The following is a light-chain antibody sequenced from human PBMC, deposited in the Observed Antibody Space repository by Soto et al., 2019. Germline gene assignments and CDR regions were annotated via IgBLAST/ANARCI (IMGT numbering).Light chain of an antibody. CDR2: DVS. CDR3: QQYGSSPRT. V-gene: IGKV3-20*01. J-gene: IGKJ1*01. Sequence: EIVLSPAPGTPSFFSGGKNAPSSRASRGLSSTSLAWYQQRPGQAPRLLIYDVSSRATGIPDRFSGSGSGTDFTLTINRLEPDDFAVYYCQQYGSSPRTFGQGTKVDIK. CDR1: RGLSSTS.